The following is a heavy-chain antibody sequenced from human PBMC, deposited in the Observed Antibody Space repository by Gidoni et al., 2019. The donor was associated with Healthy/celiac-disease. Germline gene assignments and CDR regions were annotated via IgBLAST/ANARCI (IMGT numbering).Heavy chain of an antibody. CDR2: INHSGST. V-gene: IGHV4-34*01. CDR1: GGSFRGYY. CDR3: ARKGTVTTGGRGDAFDI. J-gene: IGHJ3*02. D-gene: IGHD4-17*01. Sequence: QVQLQQWGAGLLKPSETLSLTCAVYGGSFRGYYWSWIRQPPGKGLEWIGEINHSGSTNYNPSLKSRVTISVDTSKNQFSLKLRSVTAADTAVYYCARKGTVTTGGRGDAFDIWGQGTMVTVSS.